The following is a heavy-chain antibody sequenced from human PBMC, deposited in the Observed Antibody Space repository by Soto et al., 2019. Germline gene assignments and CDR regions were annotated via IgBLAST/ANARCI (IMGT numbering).Heavy chain of an antibody. J-gene: IGHJ4*02. Sequence: GGSLRLSCTASGFTFGDYAMSWVRQAPGKGLEWVGFIRSKAYGGTTEYAASVKGRFTISRDDSKSIAYLQMNSLKTEDTAVHYCTRAKSEGAKYFDYWGQGTLVTVSS. D-gene: IGHD1-26*01. CDR3: TRAKSEGAKYFDY. CDR2: IRSKAYGGTT. CDR1: GFTFGDYA. V-gene: IGHV3-49*04.